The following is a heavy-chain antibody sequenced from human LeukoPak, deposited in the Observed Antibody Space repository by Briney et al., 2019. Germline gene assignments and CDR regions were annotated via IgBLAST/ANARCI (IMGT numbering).Heavy chain of an antibody. CDR1: GYTFTSYY. V-gene: IGHV1-46*01. CDR2: INPSGGST. J-gene: IGHJ4*02. Sequence: ASVKVSCKASGYTFTSYYMHWVRQAPGQGLEWMGIINPSGGSTSYAQKFQGRVTMTRDTSTSTVYMELCSLRSEDTAVYYCARDLGRDSSSSGVFDYWGQGTLVTVSS. D-gene: IGHD6-6*01. CDR3: ARDLGRDSSSSGVFDY.